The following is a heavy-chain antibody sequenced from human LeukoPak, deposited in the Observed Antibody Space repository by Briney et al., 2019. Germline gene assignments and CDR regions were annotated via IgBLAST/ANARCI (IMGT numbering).Heavy chain of an antibody. V-gene: IGHV3-15*01. CDR3: ARTPGYSSGWLYYYMDV. Sequence: GGSLRLSCAASGFTFSNAWMSWVRQAPGKGLEWVGRIKSKTDGGTTDYAAPVKGRFTISRDDSKNTLYLQMNSLKTEDTAVYYCARTPGYSSGWLYYYMDVWGKGTTVTVSS. CDR1: GFTFSNAW. CDR2: IKSKTDGGTT. J-gene: IGHJ6*03. D-gene: IGHD6-19*01.